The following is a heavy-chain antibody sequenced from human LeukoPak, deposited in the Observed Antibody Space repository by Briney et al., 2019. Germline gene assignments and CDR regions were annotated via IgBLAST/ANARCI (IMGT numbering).Heavy chain of an antibody. CDR1: GGTFSSYA. J-gene: IGHJ6*03. Sequence: ASVKVSCKASGGTFSSYAISWVRQAPGQGLEWMGGIIPIFGTANYAQKFQGRVTITTDESTSTAYMELSSLRSEDTAVYYCARDRFFYSGSPYYYYYYMDVWGKGTTVTVSS. V-gene: IGHV1-69*05. D-gene: IGHD1-26*01. CDR3: ARDRFFYSGSPYYYYYYMDV. CDR2: IIPIFGTA.